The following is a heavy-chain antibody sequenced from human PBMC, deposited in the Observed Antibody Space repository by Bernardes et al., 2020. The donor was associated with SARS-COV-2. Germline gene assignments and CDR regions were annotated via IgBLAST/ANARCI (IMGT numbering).Heavy chain of an antibody. D-gene: IGHD3-22*01. Sequence: GESLKISCKGSGYSFTSYWIGWVRQMPGKGLEWMGIIYPGDSDTRYSPSFQGQVTISADKSISTAYLQWSSLKASDTAMYYCARVDTYYYDSSGYYLDYWGQGTLVTVSS. CDR3: ARVDTYYYDSSGYYLDY. J-gene: IGHJ4*02. CDR2: IYPGDSDT. V-gene: IGHV5-51*01. CDR1: GYSFTSYW.